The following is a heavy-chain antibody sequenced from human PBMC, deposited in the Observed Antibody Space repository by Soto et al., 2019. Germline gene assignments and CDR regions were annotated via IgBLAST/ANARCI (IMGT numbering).Heavy chain of an antibody. J-gene: IGHJ6*02. CDR2: INHSGST. CDR3: AREACGDYACYYYYGMDV. CDR1: GGSFSGYY. Sequence: PSETLSLTCAVYGGSFSGYYWSWIRQPPGKGLEWIGEINHSGSTNYNPSLKSRVTISVDTSKNQFSLKLSSVTAADTAVYYCAREACGDYACYYYYGMDVWGQGTTVTVSS. V-gene: IGHV4-34*01. D-gene: IGHD4-17*01.